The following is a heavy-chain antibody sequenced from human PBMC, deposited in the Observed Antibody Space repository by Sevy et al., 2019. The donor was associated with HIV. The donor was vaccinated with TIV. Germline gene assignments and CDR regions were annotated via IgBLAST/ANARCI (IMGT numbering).Heavy chain of an antibody. CDR2: IYYSGST. D-gene: IGHD5-18*01. CDR3: ARLEYSYGSRDAFDI. J-gene: IGHJ3*02. CDR1: GDSISSYY. Sequence: SETLSLTCIVSGDSISSYYWSWLRQPPGKGLEWIGYIYYSGSTNYNPSLKSRVTISVDTSQNQFSLRLSSVTAADTAVYYCARLEYSYGSRDAFDIWGQGTMVTVSS. V-gene: IGHV4-59*12.